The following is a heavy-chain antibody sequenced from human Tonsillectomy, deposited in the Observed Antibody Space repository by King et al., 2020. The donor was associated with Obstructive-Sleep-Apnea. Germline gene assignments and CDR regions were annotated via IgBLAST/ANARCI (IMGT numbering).Heavy chain of an antibody. J-gene: IGHJ1*01. Sequence: VQLVESGGGLVQPGGSLRLSCATSGFTFSSSAMSWVRQAPGKGLEWVSASRCSGVGTPYADSGKGRLPISRDNSKNTLYLQMDSLRVEDTAVYYCAKADGPCGSSSCYMTFHHWGQGALVTVSP. V-gene: IGHV3-23*04. CDR3: AKADGPCGSSSCYMTFHH. D-gene: IGHD2-2*01. CDR1: GFTFSSSA. CDR2: SRCSGVGT.